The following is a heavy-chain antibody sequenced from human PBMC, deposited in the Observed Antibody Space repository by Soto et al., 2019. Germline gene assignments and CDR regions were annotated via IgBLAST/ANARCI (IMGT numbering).Heavy chain of an antibody. D-gene: IGHD5-18*01. Sequence: EVQLVESGGGLVKPGGSLRLSCAASGFNFSSYSMNWVRQAPGKGLEWVSCISSSSSYIYYADSVKGRFTISRDNGKKSLYLQMNSLRDEDTAVYYWARDRVGYRYAPPPQPGDYWGQGTLVTVSS. CDR2: ISSSSSYI. J-gene: IGHJ4*02. V-gene: IGHV3-21*01. CDR3: ARDRVGYRYAPPPQPGDY. CDR1: GFNFSSYS.